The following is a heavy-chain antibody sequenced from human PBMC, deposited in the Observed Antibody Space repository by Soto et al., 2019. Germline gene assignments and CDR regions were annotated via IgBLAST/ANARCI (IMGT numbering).Heavy chain of an antibody. CDR1: GCSISSSTYY. Sequence: SETLSLTCTVSGCSISSSTYYWGWSRQPPGKGLEWIGNIYYSGSTYYNPSLKSRVTISVDTSKNQFSLKLSSVTAADTAVYYCARQLVVVATSHWFDPWGQGTLVTVSS. D-gene: IGHD2-15*01. CDR3: ARQLVVVATSHWFDP. CDR2: IYYSGST. V-gene: IGHV4-39*01. J-gene: IGHJ5*02.